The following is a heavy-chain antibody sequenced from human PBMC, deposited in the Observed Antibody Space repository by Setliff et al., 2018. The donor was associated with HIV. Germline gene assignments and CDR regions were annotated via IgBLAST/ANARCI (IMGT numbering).Heavy chain of an antibody. J-gene: IGHJ3*02. CDR2: ISAGGYT. CDR3: ARDRSGTSYAGDDAFDI. CDR1: GVSISIYY. Sequence: SETLSLTCTVSGVSISIYYWSWIRQLPGEGLEWIGRISAGGYTYYNPSLQSRVTMSVDMSKNQFSLKLCSVTAADTAIYYCARDRSGTSYAGDDAFDIWGQGTMVTVSS. D-gene: IGHD3-3*01. V-gene: IGHV4-4*07.